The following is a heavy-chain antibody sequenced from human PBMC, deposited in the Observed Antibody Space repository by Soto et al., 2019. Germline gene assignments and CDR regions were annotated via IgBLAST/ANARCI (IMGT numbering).Heavy chain of an antibody. CDR2: IYYSGST. Sequence: PSETLSLTCTVSGGSISSSSYYWGWIRQPPGKGLEWIGSIYYSGSTYYNPSLNCRVVISLDTSKNQFSLKLTSVTAADTAVYYCAKDKITGLFDYWGQGTLVTVSS. D-gene: IGHD2-8*02. CDR3: AKDKITGLFDY. V-gene: IGHV4-39*02. J-gene: IGHJ4*02. CDR1: GGSISSSSYY.